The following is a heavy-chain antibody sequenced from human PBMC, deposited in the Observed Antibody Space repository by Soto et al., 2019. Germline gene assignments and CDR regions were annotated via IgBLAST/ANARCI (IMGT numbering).Heavy chain of an antibody. CDR1: GGTFSSYA. J-gene: IGHJ4*02. CDR2: IIPIFGTA. V-gene: IGHV1-69*06. D-gene: IGHD2-15*01. CDR3: ARRKGYCSGGSCYSLDY. Sequence: QVQLVQSGAEVKKPGSSVKVSCKASGGTFSSYAISWVRQAPGQGLEWMGGIIPIFGTANYAQKFQGRVTITADKSTSTAYMELSSLRSEDTAVYYCARRKGYCSGGSCYSLDYWGQGTLVIVSS.